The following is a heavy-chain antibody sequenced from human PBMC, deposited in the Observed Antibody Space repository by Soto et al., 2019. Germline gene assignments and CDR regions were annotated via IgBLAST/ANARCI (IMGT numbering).Heavy chain of an antibody. CDR2: ISYDGSNK. V-gene: IGHV3-30-3*01. CDR1: GFTFSSYA. J-gene: IGHJ4*02. CDR3: ARDPFYDILTGSRYGLDN. D-gene: IGHD3-9*01. Sequence: GGSLRLSCAASGFTFSSYAMHWVRQAPGKGLEWVAVISYDGSNKYYADYVKGRFTISRDNSKNTLYLQMNSLRAEDTAVYYFARDPFYDILTGSRYGLDNWGQGTLVTVSS.